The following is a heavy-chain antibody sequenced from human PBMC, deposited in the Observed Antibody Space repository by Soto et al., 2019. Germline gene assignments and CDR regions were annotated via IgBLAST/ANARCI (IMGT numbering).Heavy chain of an antibody. V-gene: IGHV3-23*01. J-gene: IGHJ3*02. Sequence: GGSLRLSCAASGFTFSSYAMSWVLQAPWKGLEWVSAISGSGGSTYYADSVKGRFTISRDNSKNTLYLQMNSLRAEDTAVYYCAKDRGRTVTNDAFDIWGQGTMVTVSS. CDR2: ISGSGGST. CDR3: AKDRGRTVTNDAFDI. D-gene: IGHD4-17*01. CDR1: GFTFSSYA.